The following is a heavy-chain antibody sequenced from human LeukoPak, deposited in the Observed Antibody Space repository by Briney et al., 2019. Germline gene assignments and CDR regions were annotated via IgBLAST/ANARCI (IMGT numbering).Heavy chain of an antibody. CDR2: IKQDASEK. CDR3: ARGMMGFLRYYYMDV. D-gene: IGHD3-3*01. Sequence: GGSLRLSCAASGFSFSNYWMTWVRQAPGKGLEWVANIKQDASEKYYVDSVNGRFTISRDNAKNSLYLQMNSLRAEDAAVYYCARGMMGFLRYYYMDVWGKGTTVTVSS. J-gene: IGHJ6*03. V-gene: IGHV3-7*01. CDR1: GFSFSNYW.